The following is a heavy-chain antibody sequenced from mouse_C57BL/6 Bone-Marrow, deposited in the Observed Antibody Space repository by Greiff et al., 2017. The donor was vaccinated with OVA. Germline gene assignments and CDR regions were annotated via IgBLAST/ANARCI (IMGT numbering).Heavy chain of an antibody. V-gene: IGHV1-39*01. CDR2: INPNYGTT. D-gene: IGHD1-1*01. J-gene: IGHJ1*03. CDR3: ARELLITTVVAWYFGV. CDR1: GYSFTDDN. Sequence: EVQLQQSGPELVKPGASVKISCKASGYSFTDDNMNWVKQSNGKSLEWIGVINPNYGTTSYNQKFKGKATLTVDQSSSTAYMQLNSLTSEESAVYYCARELLITTVVAWYFGVWGTGTTVTVSS.